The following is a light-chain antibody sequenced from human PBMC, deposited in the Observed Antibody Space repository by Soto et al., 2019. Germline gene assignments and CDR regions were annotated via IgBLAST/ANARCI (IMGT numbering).Light chain of an antibody. V-gene: IGKV3-20*01. CDR3: QQCGSSPWT. CDR2: AAS. Sequence: SVFTQSPCTLSLSPGERAPLHCRASQSVSSYYLAWYQQNPGQAPRLLIYAASSRATGIPDRFSGGGSGTDFTLTISRLEPEDFAVYYCQQCGSSPWTFGQGTRLEI. J-gene: IGKJ5*01. CDR1: QSVSSYY.